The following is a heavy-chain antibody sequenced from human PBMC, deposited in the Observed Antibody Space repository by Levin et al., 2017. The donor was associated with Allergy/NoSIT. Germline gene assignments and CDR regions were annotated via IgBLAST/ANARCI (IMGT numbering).Heavy chain of an antibody. D-gene: IGHD6-19*01. V-gene: IGHV4-39*02. CDR3: ARPKEKSLAGAFDY. CDR1: GGAISRSDYY. CDR2: IHSSGST. Sequence: SETLSLTCIVSGGAISRSDYYWGWVRQPPGERLEWIGSIHSSGSTYYNPSFKSRVTISVDTAKNSFSLTLSSVTAADTAVYYCARPKEKSLAGAFDYWGQGTLVTVSS. J-gene: IGHJ4*02.